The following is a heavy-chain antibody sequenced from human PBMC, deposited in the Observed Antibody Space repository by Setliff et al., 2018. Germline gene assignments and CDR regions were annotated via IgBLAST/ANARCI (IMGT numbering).Heavy chain of an antibody. Sequence: KPSETLSLTCTVSGGSISSGDYYWSWIRQPPGKGLEFVGYIYYSGSTNYNPSLKSRVTISIDTSKNQFSLKVNSVTAADTAVYYCASAPLLYSDSSGLSGTFDIWGQGTMVTVS. CDR1: GGSISSGDYY. V-gene: IGHV4-30-4*08. CDR3: ASAPLLYSDSSGLSGTFDI. CDR2: IYYSGST. D-gene: IGHD3-22*01. J-gene: IGHJ3*02.